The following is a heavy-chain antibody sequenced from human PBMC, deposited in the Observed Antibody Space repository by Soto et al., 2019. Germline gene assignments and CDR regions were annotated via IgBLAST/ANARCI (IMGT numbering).Heavy chain of an antibody. CDR2: IIPIFGTA. V-gene: IGHV1-69*13. CDR1: GGTFSSYA. CDR3: ARSYGSGSSRYYYYGMDV. J-gene: IGHJ6*02. Sequence: SVKVSCKASGGTFSSYAISWVRQAPGQGLEWMGGIIPIFGTANYAQKFQGRVTITADESTSAAYMELSSLRSEDTAVYYCARSYGSGSSRYYYYGMDVWGQGTTVTVS. D-gene: IGHD3-10*01.